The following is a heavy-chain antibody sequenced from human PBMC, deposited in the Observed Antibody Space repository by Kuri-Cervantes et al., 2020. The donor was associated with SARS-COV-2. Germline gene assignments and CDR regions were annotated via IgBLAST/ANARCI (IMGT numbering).Heavy chain of an antibody. CDR2: ISSSSTTI. J-gene: IGHJ4*02. CDR1: GFTFSNYD. Sequence: GGSLRLSCAASGFTFSNYDMHWVRQAPGKGLEWVSYISSSSTTIYYADSVKGRFTISRDNAKNSLYLQMNSLRAEDTAVYYCARVFGSYVAAAAAYYFDYWGQGTLVTVSS. D-gene: IGHD6-13*01. V-gene: IGHV3-48*01. CDR3: ARVFGSYVAAAAAYYFDY.